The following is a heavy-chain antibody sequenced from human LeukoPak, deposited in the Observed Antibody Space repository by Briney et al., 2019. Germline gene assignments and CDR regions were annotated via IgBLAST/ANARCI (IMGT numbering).Heavy chain of an antibody. CDR2: IIPIFGTA. Sequence: SVKVSCKASGGTFSSYAISWVRQAPGQGLEWVGGIIPIFGTANYAQKFQGRVTITADESTSTAYMELSSLRSEDTAVYYCARDSGIVVGKGFDYWGQGTLVTVSS. D-gene: IGHD2-21*01. V-gene: IGHV1-69*13. CDR1: GGTFSSYA. J-gene: IGHJ4*02. CDR3: ARDSGIVVGKGFDY.